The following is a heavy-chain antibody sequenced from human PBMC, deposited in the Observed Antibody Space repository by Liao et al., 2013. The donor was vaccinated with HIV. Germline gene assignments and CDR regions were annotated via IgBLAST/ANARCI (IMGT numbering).Heavy chain of an antibody. D-gene: IGHD5-18*01. CDR2: INHSGST. Sequence: QVQLQQWGAGLLKPSETLSLTCAVYGGSFSGYYWSWIRQPPGKGLEWIGEINHSGSTNYNPSLKSRVTISVDTSKNQFSLKLSSVTAADTAVYYCAREGGYSYGYRGYYYMDVWGKGTTVTVSS. V-gene: IGHV4-34*01. CDR3: AREGGYSYGYRGYYYMDV. J-gene: IGHJ6*03. CDR1: GGSFSGYY.